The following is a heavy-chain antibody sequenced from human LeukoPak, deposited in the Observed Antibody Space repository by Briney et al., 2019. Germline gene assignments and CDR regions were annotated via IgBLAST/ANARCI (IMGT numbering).Heavy chain of an antibody. Sequence: SETLSLTCTVSGGSISSYYWSWIRQPPGKGLEWIGYIYYSGSTNYNPSLKSRVTISVDTSKNQFSLKLSSVTAADTAVYYCARQRRLELPDYWGQGTLVTVSS. V-gene: IGHV4-59*08. J-gene: IGHJ4*02. CDR2: IYYSGST. D-gene: IGHD3-16*01. CDR3: ARQRRLELPDY. CDR1: GGSISSYY.